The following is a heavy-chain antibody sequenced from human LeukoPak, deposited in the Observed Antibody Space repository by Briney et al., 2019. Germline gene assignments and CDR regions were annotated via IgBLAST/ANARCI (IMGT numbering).Heavy chain of an antibody. CDR2: ISGSGGST. J-gene: IGHJ5*02. D-gene: IGHD2-2*01. CDR1: GFTFSSYA. V-gene: IGHV3-23*01. CDR3: AKDRDQLMLYPPRDLDP. Sequence: GSLRLSCAASGFTFSSYAMSWVRQAPGKGLEWVSAISGSGGSTYYADSVKGRFTISRDNSKNTLYLQMNSLRAEDTAVYYCAKDRDQLMLYPPRDLDPWGQGTPVTVSS.